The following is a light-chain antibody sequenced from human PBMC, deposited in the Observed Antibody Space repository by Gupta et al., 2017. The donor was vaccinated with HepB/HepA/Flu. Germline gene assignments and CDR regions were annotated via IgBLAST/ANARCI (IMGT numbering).Light chain of an antibody. CDR1: QSISTN. V-gene: IGKV3-15*01. J-gene: IGKJ4*01. CDR2: GAS. Sequence: IVMTHSPVTLSVSPGERATLSCRASQSISTNLAWYQQKPGQAPRLFIYGASTRATGIPARFSGSGSGTEFSLTITSLQSEDFAVYHCQQYNNWPPTFGGGTKVEIK. CDR3: QQYNNWPPT.